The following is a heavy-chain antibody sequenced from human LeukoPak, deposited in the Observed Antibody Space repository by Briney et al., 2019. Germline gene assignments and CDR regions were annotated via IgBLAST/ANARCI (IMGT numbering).Heavy chain of an antibody. CDR2: ISSSSSYI. CDR3: ARGFPEGPFDY. D-gene: IGHD1-14*01. Sequence: PGGSPRLSCAASGLTFSSYSMNWVRQAPGKGLEWVSSISSSSSYIYYADSVKGRFTISRDNAKNSLYLQMNSLRAEDTAVYYCARGFPEGPFDYWGQGTLVTVSS. CDR1: GLTFSSYS. J-gene: IGHJ4*02. V-gene: IGHV3-21*01.